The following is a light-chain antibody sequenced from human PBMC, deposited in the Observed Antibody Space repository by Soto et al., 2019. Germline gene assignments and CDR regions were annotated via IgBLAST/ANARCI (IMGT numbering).Light chain of an antibody. Sequence: QSALTQPASVSGSPGQSITISCTGTSSDVGGYDYVSWYQQHPGKAPKLMIYEVTNRPSGVSHRFSGSKSGNTASLTISGLQAEDEADYYCSSYSTTTTLAVFGGGTKVTVL. J-gene: IGLJ3*02. CDR1: SSDVGGYDY. CDR3: SSYSTTTTLAV. CDR2: EVT. V-gene: IGLV2-14*01.